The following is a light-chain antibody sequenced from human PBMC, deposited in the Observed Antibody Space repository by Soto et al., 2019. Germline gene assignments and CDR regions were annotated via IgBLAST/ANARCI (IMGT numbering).Light chain of an antibody. Sequence: QSVPTQPPSASGTPGQRDTIPCSGSSSNIGSNTVNWYQQLPGTAPKLLIYSNNQRPSGVPDRFSGSKSGTSASLAISGLQSEDEADYDCAAWDDSLNGYVFGTGTKVTVL. V-gene: IGLV1-44*01. CDR1: SSNIGSNT. CDR3: AAWDDSLNGYV. CDR2: SNN. J-gene: IGLJ1*01.